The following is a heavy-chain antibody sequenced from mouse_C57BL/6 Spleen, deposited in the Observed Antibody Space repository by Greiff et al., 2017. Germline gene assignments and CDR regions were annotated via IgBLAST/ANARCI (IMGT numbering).Heavy chain of an antibody. D-gene: IGHD1-1*01. CDR3: ARSYYYGSTHFDY. V-gene: IGHV1-59*01. CDR2: IDPSDSYT. Sequence: QVQLQQPGAELVRPGTSVKLSCKASGYTFTSYWMHWVKQRPGQGLEWIGVIDPSDSYTNYNQKFKGKATLTVDTSSSTAYMQLSSLTSEDSAVYYCARSYYYGSTHFDYWGHGTTLTVAS. CDR1: GYTFTSYW. J-gene: IGHJ2*01.